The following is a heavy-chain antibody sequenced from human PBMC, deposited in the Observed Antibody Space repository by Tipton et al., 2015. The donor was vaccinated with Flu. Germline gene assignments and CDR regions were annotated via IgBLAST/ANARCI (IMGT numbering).Heavy chain of an antibody. CDR2: INPNSGGT. V-gene: IGHV1-2*06. CDR3: ARSSYDILTCDY. J-gene: IGHJ4*02. D-gene: IGHD3-9*01. Sequence: QLVQSGAEVKKPGASVKVSCKASGYTFTGYYMHWVRQAPGQGLEWMGRINPNSGGTNYAQKFQGRVTMTRDTSISTAYMELCRLIADDPAVYYCARSSYDILTCDYWCQGTLVTVSS. CDR1: GYTFTGYY.